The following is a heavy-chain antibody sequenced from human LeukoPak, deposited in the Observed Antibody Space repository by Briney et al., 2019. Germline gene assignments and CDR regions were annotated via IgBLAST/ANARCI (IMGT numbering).Heavy chain of an antibody. Sequence: PGRSLRLSCAASGFTFSSYAMSWVRQAPGKGLEWVSAISGSGGSTYYADSVKGRFTISRDNSKNTLYLQMNSLRAEDTAVYYCAKALYCSSTSCLEYYYYGMDVWGQGTTVTVSS. CDR2: ISGSGGST. CDR1: GFTFSSYA. J-gene: IGHJ6*02. V-gene: IGHV3-23*01. CDR3: AKALYCSSTSCLEYYYYGMDV. D-gene: IGHD2-2*01.